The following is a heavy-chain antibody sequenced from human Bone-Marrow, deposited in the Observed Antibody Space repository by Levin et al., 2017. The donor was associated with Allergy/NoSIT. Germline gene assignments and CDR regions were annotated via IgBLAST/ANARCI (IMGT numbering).Heavy chain of an antibody. Sequence: GGSLRLSCAASGFTFRSYAMSWVRQAPGKGLEWVSAIYASADSIYYSDSVKGRFTISKDNSKNTLYLHMNSLRAEDTAVYFCARSSRGYGTFDYWGQGPLVTVSS. J-gene: IGHJ4*02. V-gene: IGHV3-23*01. CDR3: ARSSRGYGTFDY. CDR1: GFTFRSYA. CDR2: IYASADSI. D-gene: IGHD5-12*01.